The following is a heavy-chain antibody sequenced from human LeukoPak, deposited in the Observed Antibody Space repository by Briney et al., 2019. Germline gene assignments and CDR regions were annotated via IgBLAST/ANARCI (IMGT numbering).Heavy chain of an antibody. CDR3: AKVALFSGYYPPFDY. CDR2: ISRSSTDT. D-gene: IGHD3-22*01. V-gene: IGHV3-11*06. Sequence: GGSLRLSCAASGFTFTDFYMSWIRQAPGKGLEWLSDISRSSTDTNYADSVKGRFTISRDNSKNTLFLQMNSLRPEDTAVYHCAKVALFSGYYPPFDYWGQGTLVTVSS. J-gene: IGHJ4*02. CDR1: GFTFTDFY.